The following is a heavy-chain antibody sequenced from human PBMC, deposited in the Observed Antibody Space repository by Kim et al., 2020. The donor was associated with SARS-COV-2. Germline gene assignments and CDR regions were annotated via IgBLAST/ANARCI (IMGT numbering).Heavy chain of an antibody. V-gene: IGHV4-59*13. J-gene: IGHJ4*02. CDR1: GAPISSYY. CDR3: ACWDYSDNAGLVH. CDR2: FFRSGST. Sequence: SETLSLTCTVSGAPISSYYWVWVRQPPGKGLEWMATFFRSGSTSSNPSLKSRVTISADTSNHQFSLQLSSVTAADTAVYYCACWDYSDNAGLVHWGQGTLVTVSS. D-gene: IGHD4-4*01.